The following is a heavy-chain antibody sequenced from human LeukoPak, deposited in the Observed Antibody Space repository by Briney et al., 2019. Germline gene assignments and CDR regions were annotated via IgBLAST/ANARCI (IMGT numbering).Heavy chain of an antibody. D-gene: IGHD6-19*01. V-gene: IGHV4-39*01. Sequence: ASETLSLTCTVSGGSISSSSYYWGWIRQPPGKGLEWIGSIYYSGSTYYNPSLKSRVTISVDTSKNQFSLKLSSVTAADTAVYYCASYIRGAVAFDYWGQGTLVTVSS. CDR1: GGSISSSSYY. J-gene: IGHJ4*02. CDR3: ASYIRGAVAFDY. CDR2: IYYSGST.